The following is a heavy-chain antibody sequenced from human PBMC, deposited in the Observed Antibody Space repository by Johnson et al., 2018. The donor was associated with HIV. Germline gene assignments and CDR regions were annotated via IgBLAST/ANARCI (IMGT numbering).Heavy chain of an antibody. Sequence: QMLLVESGGGVVQPGGSLRLSCAASGFTFSSYGMHWVRQAPGNGLEWVAVISYDGNNKYYADSVKGRFTISRDNSKNTLYLQMNSLRAEDTAVYYCAKPKRIVVEEADAFDIWGQGTMVTVSS. V-gene: IGHV3-30-3*02. CDR1: GFTFSSYG. J-gene: IGHJ3*02. CDR3: AKPKRIVVEEADAFDI. D-gene: IGHD3-22*01. CDR2: ISYDGNNK.